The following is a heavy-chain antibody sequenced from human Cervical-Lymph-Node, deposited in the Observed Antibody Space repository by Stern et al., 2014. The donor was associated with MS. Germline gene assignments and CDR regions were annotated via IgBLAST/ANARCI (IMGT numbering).Heavy chain of an antibody. D-gene: IGHD2-8*01. CDR1: GFSFSKYA. CDR3: ARDLGVYVIYGAFDI. CDR2: IWYDGSNE. V-gene: IGHV3-33*01. J-gene: IGHJ3*02. Sequence: QVQLGQSGGGVVQPGTSLRLSCSASGFSFSKYAMHWVRQAPGKGLEWVAVIWYDGSNEYYADSVKGRLTISRDNAKNTLYLQMSGLRAEYTAVYHCARDLGVYVIYGAFDIWGQGTMVTVSS.